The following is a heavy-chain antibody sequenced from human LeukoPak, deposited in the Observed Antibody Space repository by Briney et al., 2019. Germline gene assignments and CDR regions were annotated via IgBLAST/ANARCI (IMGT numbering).Heavy chain of an antibody. CDR1: GGSISSSSYY. CDR2: IYYSGST. J-gene: IGHJ4*02. D-gene: IGHD3-10*01. V-gene: IGHV4-39*01. Sequence: PSETLSLTCTVSGGSISSSSYYCGWIRQPPGKGLEWIGSIYYSGSTYYNPSLKSRVTISVDTSKNQFSLKLSSVTAADTAVYYCARGVGYYGSGSSVPFDYWGQGTLVTVSS. CDR3: ARGVGYYGSGSSVPFDY.